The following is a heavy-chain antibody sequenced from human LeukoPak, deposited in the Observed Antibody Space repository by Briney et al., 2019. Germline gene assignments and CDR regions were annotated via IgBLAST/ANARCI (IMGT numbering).Heavy chain of an antibody. CDR3: ANGRF. CDR2: ISYDGSNK. D-gene: IGHD5-24*01. CDR1: GFTFSSYA. V-gene: IGHV3-30-3*01. J-gene: IGHJ4*02. Sequence: GRSLRLSCAASGFTFSSYAMHWVRQAPGKGLEWVAVISYDGSNKYYADSVKGRFTISRDNSKNTLYLQMNSLRAEDTAVYYCANGRFWGQGTLVTVSS.